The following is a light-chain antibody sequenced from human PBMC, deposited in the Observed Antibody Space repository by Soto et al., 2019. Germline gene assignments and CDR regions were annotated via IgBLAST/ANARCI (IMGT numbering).Light chain of an antibody. CDR3: QQSYSTPL. J-gene: IGKJ4*01. CDR2: AAS. CDR1: QSISSY. Sequence: DIQMTQSPSSLSASVGDRVTITCRASQSISSYLNWYQQKPGKAPKLLIYAASSLQSGVPSRFSGSGSGTDFTLTICSLQPEDFATYYCQQSYSTPLFGGGTKVEIK. V-gene: IGKV1-39*01.